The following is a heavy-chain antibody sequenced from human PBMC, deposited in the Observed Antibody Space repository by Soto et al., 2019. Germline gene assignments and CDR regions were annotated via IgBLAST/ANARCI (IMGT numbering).Heavy chain of an antibody. CDR3: ARVLRGVVNWFDP. D-gene: IGHD3-10*01. CDR2: IATYNSNK. Sequence: HLVQSGPEVKKPGASVTVSCRTSGDTFTNFGLSWVRQAPGQGLEWMGWIATYNSNKNYAQKFQGRLTLTTDTSTRTGYRELKSLEYDDTAVYYCARVLRGVVNWFDPWGQGTLVTVSS. J-gene: IGHJ5*02. CDR1: GDTFTNFG. V-gene: IGHV1-18*01.